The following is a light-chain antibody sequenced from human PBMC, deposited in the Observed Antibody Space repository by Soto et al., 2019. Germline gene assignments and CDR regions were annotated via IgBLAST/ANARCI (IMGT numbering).Light chain of an antibody. J-gene: IGKJ1*01. CDR2: GAS. Sequence: EIGLTRCPGQLSLSPGERATLSCRASQSVSSYLAWYQQKPGQSPRLLIYGASTRATGIPVRFSGSGSGTEFTLTISSLQSEDFAVYYCHQYKYSPTFGQGTKVDIK. CDR3: HQYKYSPT. CDR1: QSVSSY. V-gene: IGKV3-15*01.